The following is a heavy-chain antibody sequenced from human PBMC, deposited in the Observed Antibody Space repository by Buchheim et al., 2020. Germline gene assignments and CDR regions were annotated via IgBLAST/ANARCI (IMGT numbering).Heavy chain of an antibody. CDR1: GGSFSGYY. CDR2: INHSGST. Sequence: QVQLQQWGAGLLKPSETLSLTCAVYGGSFSGYYWSWIRQPPGKGLEWFGEINHSGSTNYNPSLKSRVTISVDTSKNQFSLRLSSVTAADRAVYYWARVGGRAVQGVPSVPFDYWGQGTL. CDR3: ARVGGRAVQGVPSVPFDY. D-gene: IGHD3-10*01. V-gene: IGHV4-34*01. J-gene: IGHJ4*02.